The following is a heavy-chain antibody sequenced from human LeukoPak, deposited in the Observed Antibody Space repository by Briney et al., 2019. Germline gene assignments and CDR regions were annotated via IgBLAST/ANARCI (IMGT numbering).Heavy chain of an antibody. J-gene: IGHJ6*02. CDR3: AREVGGGYYGMDV. CDR2: INPSGST. Sequence: SETLSLTCAVYGGSFSGYYWSWIRQPPGKVLEWIGEINPSGSTNYNPSLKSRVTLSVDTSKNQFSLKLSSVTAADTAVYYYAREVGGGYYGMDVWGQGTTVTVSS. D-gene: IGHD2-21*01. CDR1: GGSFSGYY. V-gene: IGHV4-34*01.